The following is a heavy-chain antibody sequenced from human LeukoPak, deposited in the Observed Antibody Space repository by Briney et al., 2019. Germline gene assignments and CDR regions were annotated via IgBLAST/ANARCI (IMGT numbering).Heavy chain of an antibody. CDR2: IIPIFGTA. V-gene: IGHV1-69*05. CDR1: GGTFSSYA. D-gene: IGHD2-2*01. Sequence: ASVKVSCKASGGTFSSYAISWVRQAPGQGLEWMGGIIPIFGTANYAQKFQGRVTITTDESTSTAYMELSSLRSEDTAVYYCARDPPGYCSSTSCYVVDDPWGQGTLVTVSS. CDR3: ARDPPGYCSSTSCYVVDDP. J-gene: IGHJ5*02.